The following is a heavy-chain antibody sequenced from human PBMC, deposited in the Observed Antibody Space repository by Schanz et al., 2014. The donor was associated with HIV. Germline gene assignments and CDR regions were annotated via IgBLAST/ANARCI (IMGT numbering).Heavy chain of an antibody. V-gene: IGHV3-33*06. CDR3: AKGQRGIVRGDIDY. CDR2: IWYDGRNK. CDR1: GFTFSSYS. D-gene: IGHD3-10*01. Sequence: VQLVESGGGLVKPGGSLRLSCAASGFTFSSYSLNWVRQAPGKGLEWVAVIWYDGRNKYYADSVKGRFTISRDNSRNKVDLQMNSLRAEDTAVYYCAKGQRGIVRGDIDYWGQRTLVTVSS. J-gene: IGHJ4*02.